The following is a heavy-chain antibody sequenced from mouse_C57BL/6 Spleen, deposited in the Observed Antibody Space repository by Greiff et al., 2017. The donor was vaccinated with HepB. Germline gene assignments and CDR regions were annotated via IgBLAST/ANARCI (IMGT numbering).Heavy chain of an antibody. V-gene: IGHV1-80*01. CDR1: GYAFSSYW. J-gene: IGHJ2*01. CDR3: ASRSGGYGSSYVFDY. CDR2: IYPGDGDT. Sequence: VQLQQSGAELVKPGASVKISCKASGYAFSSYWMNWVKQRPGKGLEWIGQIYPGDGDTNYNGKFKGKATLTADKSSSTAYMQLSSLTSEASAVYFCASRSGGYGSSYVFDYWGQGTTLTVSS. D-gene: IGHD1-1*01.